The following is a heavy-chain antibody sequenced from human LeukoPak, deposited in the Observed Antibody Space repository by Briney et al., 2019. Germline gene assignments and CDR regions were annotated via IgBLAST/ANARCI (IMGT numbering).Heavy chain of an antibody. CDR2: ISSSGSTI. Sequence: GGSLRLSCAASGFTFSDYYMSWIRQAPGKGLEWVSYISSSGSTIYYADSVKGRFTISRDNAKNSLYLQMNSLRAEDTAVYYCGPTYDSSGLYYYYGMDVWGQGTTVTVSS. D-gene: IGHD3-22*01. J-gene: IGHJ6*02. CDR3: GPTYDSSGLYYYYGMDV. CDR1: GFTFSDYY. V-gene: IGHV3-11*01.